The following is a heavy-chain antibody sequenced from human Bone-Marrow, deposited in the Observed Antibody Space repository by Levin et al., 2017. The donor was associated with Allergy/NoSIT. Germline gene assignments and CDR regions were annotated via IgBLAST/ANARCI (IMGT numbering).Heavy chain of an antibody. CDR1: GSSFTSYW. V-gene: IGHV5-51*01. CDR2: IYPGDSDT. CDR3: ARRNYYDSSGYYYDAFDI. J-gene: IGHJ3*02. D-gene: IGHD3-22*01. Sequence: PGGSLRLSCKGSGSSFTSYWIGWVRQMPGKGLEWMGIIYPGDSDTRYSPSFQGQVTISADKSISTAYLQWSSLKASDTAMYYCARRNYYDSSGYYYDAFDIWGQGTMVTVSS.